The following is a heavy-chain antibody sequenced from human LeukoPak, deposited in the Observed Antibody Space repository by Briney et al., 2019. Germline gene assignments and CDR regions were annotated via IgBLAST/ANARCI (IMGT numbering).Heavy chain of an antibody. Sequence: PSETLSLTCTVSGCSISSSIYYWGWIRQPPGKGLEWIGSIYYSGSTYYNSSLKSRITISVDTSKNQFSLKLASVTAADTAVYYCASDRSGLSFCFWGQGTLVTVSS. V-gene: IGHV4-39*01. D-gene: IGHD3-22*01. CDR3: ASDRSGLSFCF. J-gene: IGHJ4*02. CDR2: IYYSGST. CDR1: GCSISSSIYY.